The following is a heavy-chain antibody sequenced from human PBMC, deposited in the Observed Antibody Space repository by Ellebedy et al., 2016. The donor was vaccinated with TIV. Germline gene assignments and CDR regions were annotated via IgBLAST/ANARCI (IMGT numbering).Heavy chain of an antibody. D-gene: IGHD3-22*01. V-gene: IGHV5-51*01. CDR1: GYTFSNHW. J-gene: IGHJ3*02. Sequence: GESLKISCKGSGYTFSNHWIAWVRQLPGKGLEWMAMIYPDDSDTRHSPSFRGQVTIAADKSTSTAYLQWDSLKASDTAMYYCASRGATYIYDGIGVNFGPPDVFDIWGQGTMVTVSS. CDR3: ASRGATYIYDGIGVNFGPPDVFDI. CDR2: IYPDDSDT.